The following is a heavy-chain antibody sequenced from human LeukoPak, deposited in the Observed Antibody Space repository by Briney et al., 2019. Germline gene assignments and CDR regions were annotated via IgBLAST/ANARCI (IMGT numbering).Heavy chain of an antibody. CDR1: GGSISSSSYY. V-gene: IGHV4-39*07. CDR3: ARDPLWFGELPLYYFDY. CDR2: IYYSGST. D-gene: IGHD3-10*01. J-gene: IGHJ4*02. Sequence: SETLSLTCTVSGGSISSSSYYWGWLRQPPGTGLEWIGSIYYSGSTYYNPSLKSRVTIPVDTSKNQFSLKLSSVTAADTAVYYCARDPLWFGELPLYYFDYWGQGTLVTVSS.